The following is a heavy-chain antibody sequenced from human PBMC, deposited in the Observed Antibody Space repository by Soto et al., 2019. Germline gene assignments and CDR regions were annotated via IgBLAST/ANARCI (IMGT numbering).Heavy chain of an antibody. Sequence: GGSLRLSCTASGFTFGDYAMSWVRQAPGKGLEWVGFIRSKAYGGTTEYAASVKGRFTISRDDSKSIAYLQMNSLKTEDTAVYYCTRGGYDSSGYDAFDIWGQGTMVTVSS. V-gene: IGHV3-49*04. J-gene: IGHJ3*02. CDR1: GFTFGDYA. D-gene: IGHD3-22*01. CDR2: IRSKAYGGTT. CDR3: TRGGYDSSGYDAFDI.